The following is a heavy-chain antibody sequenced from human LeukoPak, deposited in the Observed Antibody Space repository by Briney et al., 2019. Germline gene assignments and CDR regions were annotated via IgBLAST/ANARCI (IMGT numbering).Heavy chain of an antibody. CDR2: ISSSGNTI. CDR3: AKGDTTWELPHDY. D-gene: IGHD1-26*01. CDR1: GFTFRDYY. V-gene: IGHV3-11*01. Sequence: GGSLRLSCAASGFTFRDYYMSWIRQAPGKGLEFISYISSSGNTIYYADSVKGRFTISRDNSKNTLYLQMNSLRAEDTAVYYCAKGDTTWELPHDYWGQGTLVTVSS. J-gene: IGHJ4*02.